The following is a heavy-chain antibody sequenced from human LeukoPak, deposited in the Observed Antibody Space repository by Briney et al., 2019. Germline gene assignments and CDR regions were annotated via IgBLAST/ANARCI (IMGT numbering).Heavy chain of an antibody. Sequence: GGSLRLSCAASGYTFISYSINGARQAPGKGLGGVSSISVRSNYIYYADSVRGRFRISRDDARDSLYLQMNSLRAEDTAVYYCVRLRRNSDTSGFYYYYDFWGQGTLVTVSS. V-gene: IGHV3-21*01. CDR1: GYTFISYS. CDR2: ISVRSNYI. CDR3: VRLRRNSDTSGFYYYYDF. D-gene: IGHD3-22*01. J-gene: IGHJ4*02.